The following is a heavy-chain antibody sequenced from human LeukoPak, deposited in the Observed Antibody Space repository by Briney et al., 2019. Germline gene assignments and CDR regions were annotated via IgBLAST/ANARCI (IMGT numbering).Heavy chain of an antibody. Sequence: SVKVSCKASGVTFSSYAISWVRQAPGQGLEWMGGIIPIFGTANYAQKFQGRVTITADESTSTAYMELSRLRSEDTAVYYCARGAPSDDILTVGHAFDIWGQGTMVTVSS. CDR3: ARGAPSDDILTVGHAFDI. CDR2: IIPIFGTA. V-gene: IGHV1-69*13. D-gene: IGHD3-9*01. CDR1: GVTFSSYA. J-gene: IGHJ3*02.